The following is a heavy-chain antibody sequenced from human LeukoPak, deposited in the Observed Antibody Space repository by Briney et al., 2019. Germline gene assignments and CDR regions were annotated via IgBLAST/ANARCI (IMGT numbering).Heavy chain of an antibody. D-gene: IGHD6-13*01. J-gene: IGHJ4*02. V-gene: IGHV3-33*01. Sequence: GGSLRLSCTASGFNFGIYGMHWVRQAPGKGLEWVAVMWDDGTNEYYVESVKGRFTISRDNGKRTLYLQMNSLRVEDTAVYYCARSLSSSWYDYWGQGTLVTVSS. CDR2: MWDDGTNE. CDR1: GFNFGIYG. CDR3: ARSLSSSWYDY.